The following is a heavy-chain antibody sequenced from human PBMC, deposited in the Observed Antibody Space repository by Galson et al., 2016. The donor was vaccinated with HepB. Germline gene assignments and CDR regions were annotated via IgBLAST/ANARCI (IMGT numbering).Heavy chain of an antibody. J-gene: IGHJ4*02. CDR2: LSFDGTKE. D-gene: IGHD2-2*01. CDR1: GFTFSNYA. V-gene: IGHV3-30*03. CDR3: ARDLVEPAAMIPWNFDY. Sequence: SLRLSCAASGFTFSNYAMHWVRQAPGKGLEWVATLSFDGTKEHYADSLRGRFTISRDNSKNTLYLQMNSLRPEDSAVFYCARDLVEPAAMIPWNFDYWGQGTLVTVSS.